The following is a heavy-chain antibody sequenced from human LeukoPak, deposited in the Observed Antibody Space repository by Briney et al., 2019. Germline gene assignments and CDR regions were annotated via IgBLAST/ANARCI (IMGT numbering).Heavy chain of an antibody. CDR1: GGSITSNY. V-gene: IGHV4-59*05. CDR3: ARPPYYDFWSGYSPDAFDI. D-gene: IGHD3-3*01. J-gene: IGHJ3*02. CDR2: IYYSGST. Sequence: SETLSLTCTVSGGSITSNYWSWIRQPPGKGLEWIGSIYYSGSTYYNPSLKSRVTISVDTSKNQFSLKLSSVTAADTAVYYCARPPYYDFWSGYSPDAFDIWGQGTMVTVSS.